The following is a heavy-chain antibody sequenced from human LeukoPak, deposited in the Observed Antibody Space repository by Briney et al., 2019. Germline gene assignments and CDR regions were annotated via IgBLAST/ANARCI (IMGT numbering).Heavy chain of an antibody. J-gene: IGHJ3*02. CDR2: IYSGGGT. Sequence: GGSLRLSRAASGFAVSSNYMSWVRQAPGKGLEWVSVIYSGGGTYYANSVKGRFTISRDNSKNTLYLQMNSLRAEDTAVYYCARGGRYYDSSGHYHDAFDIWGQGTMVTVSS. V-gene: IGHV3-53*01. CDR3: ARGGRYYDSSGHYHDAFDI. CDR1: GFAVSSNY. D-gene: IGHD3-22*01.